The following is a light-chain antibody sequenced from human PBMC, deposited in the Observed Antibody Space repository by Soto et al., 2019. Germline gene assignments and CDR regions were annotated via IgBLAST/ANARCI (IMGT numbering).Light chain of an antibody. CDR1: SSDVCGYNY. V-gene: IGLV2-14*03. Sequence: QSALTQPASVSGSPGQAITISGTGTSSDVCGYNYVSWYQHHPGKAPKLMIYDVSNRPSGVSNRFSGSKSGNTASLTISGLQPEDAADYYCSSYTTSNTRQIVFGTGTKLTVL. J-gene: IGLJ1*01. CDR2: DVS. CDR3: SSYTTSNTRQIV.